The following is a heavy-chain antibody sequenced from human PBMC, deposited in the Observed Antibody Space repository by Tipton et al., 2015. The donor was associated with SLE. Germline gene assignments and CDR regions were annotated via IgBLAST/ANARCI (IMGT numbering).Heavy chain of an antibody. Sequence: TLSLTCTVSGGSISSGGYYWGWIRQPPGKGLEWIGSIYHSGSTYYNPSLKSRVTISVDTFKNQFSLRLSSVTAADTAVYYCATLSGVAATLDAFDIWGQGTMVTVSS. CDR3: ATLSGVAATLDAFDI. J-gene: IGHJ3*02. D-gene: IGHD2-15*01. CDR2: IYHSGST. CDR1: GGSISSGGYY. V-gene: IGHV4-39*07.